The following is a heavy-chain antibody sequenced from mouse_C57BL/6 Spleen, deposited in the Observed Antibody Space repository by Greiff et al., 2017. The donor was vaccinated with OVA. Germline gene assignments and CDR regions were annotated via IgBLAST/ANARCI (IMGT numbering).Heavy chain of an antibody. J-gene: IGHJ4*01. V-gene: IGHV1-15*01. CDR1: GYTFTDYE. Sequence: QVQLQQSGAELVRPGASVTLSCKASGYTFTDYEMHWVKQTPVHGLEWIGAIDPETGGTAYNQKFKGKAILTADKSSSTAYMELRRLTSEDSAVYYCTRYYGNGYAMDYWGQGTSVTVSS. D-gene: IGHD2-1*01. CDR3: TRYYGNGYAMDY. CDR2: IDPETGGT.